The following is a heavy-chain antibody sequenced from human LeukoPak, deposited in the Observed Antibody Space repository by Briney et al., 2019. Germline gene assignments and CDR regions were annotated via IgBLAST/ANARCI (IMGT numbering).Heavy chain of an antibody. Sequence: PGGSLRLSCAASGFTFSSYSMNWVRQAPGKGLEWVSSTSSSSSYIYYADSVKGRFTISRDNAKNSLYLQMNSLRAEDTAVYYCARDLVAPAHFDYWGQGTLVTVSS. CDR2: TSSSSSYI. J-gene: IGHJ4*02. V-gene: IGHV3-21*01. D-gene: IGHD5-12*01. CDR3: ARDLVAPAHFDY. CDR1: GFTFSSYS.